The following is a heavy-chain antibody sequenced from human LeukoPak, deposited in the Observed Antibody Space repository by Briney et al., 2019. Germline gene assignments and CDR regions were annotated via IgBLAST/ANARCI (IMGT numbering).Heavy chain of an antibody. V-gene: IGHV4-38-2*02. Sequence: SETLSSTCTVSGYSISSGYYWGWIRQPPGKGLEWIGSIYYSGSTYYNPSLKSRVTISVDTSKNQFSLKLSSVTAADTAVYYCARQIAAEPLDYWGQGTLVTVSS. CDR3: ARQIAAEPLDY. CDR1: GYSISSGYY. D-gene: IGHD6-13*01. J-gene: IGHJ4*01. CDR2: IYYSGST.